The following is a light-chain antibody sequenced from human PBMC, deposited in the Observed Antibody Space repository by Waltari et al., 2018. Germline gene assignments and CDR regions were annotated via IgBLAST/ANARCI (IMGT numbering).Light chain of an antibody. J-gene: IGKJ1*01. Sequence: EIVLTQSPGTLSLSPGERATLPCRASEIIRSNYLAWYQHTPGQAPRLLIYAASNRATGIPDRFSGGGSGTDFTLTIGGLEPEDFAVFYCQQYARSPWTFGQGTKVEVK. CDR3: QQYARSPWT. CDR1: EIIRSNY. V-gene: IGKV3-20*01. CDR2: AAS.